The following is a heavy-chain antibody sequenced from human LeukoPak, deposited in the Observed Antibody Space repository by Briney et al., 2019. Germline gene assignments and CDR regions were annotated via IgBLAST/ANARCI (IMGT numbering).Heavy chain of an antibody. CDR1: GYSISSGYY. CDR3: ARGGYYGSGNDFRFDP. J-gene: IGHJ5*02. Sequence: SETLSLTCTVSGYSISSGYYWGWIRQPPGKGLEWIGSIYHSGRTFYNPSLKSRVTISVDTSKNQFSLKLTSVTAADTAVYYCARGGYYGSGNDFRFDPWGQGTLVTVSS. CDR2: IYHSGRT. V-gene: IGHV4-38-2*02. D-gene: IGHD3-10*01.